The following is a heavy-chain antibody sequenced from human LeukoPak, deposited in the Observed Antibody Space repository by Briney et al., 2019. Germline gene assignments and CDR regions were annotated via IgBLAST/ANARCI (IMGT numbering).Heavy chain of an antibody. CDR2: IYYSGST. D-gene: IGHD3-10*01. CDR1: GGSISSYY. CDR3: AREHGVLWFGDTFFDY. Sequence: PSETLSLTCTVSGGSISSYYWSWIRQPPGKGLEWIGYIYYSGSTNYNPSLKSRVTISVDTSKNQFSLKLSSVTAAGTAVYYCAREHGVLWFGDTFFDYWGQGTLVTVSS. V-gene: IGHV4-59*01. J-gene: IGHJ4*02.